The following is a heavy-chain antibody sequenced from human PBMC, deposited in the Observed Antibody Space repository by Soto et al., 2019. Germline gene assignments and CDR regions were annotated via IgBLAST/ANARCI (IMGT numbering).Heavy chain of an antibody. D-gene: IGHD3-10*01. CDR1: GGSISSGGYY. CDR2: IYYSGST. J-gene: IGHJ5*02. CDR3: ARGNSGRTYNWFDP. Sequence: QVQLQESGPGLVKPSQTLSLTCTVSGGSISSGGYYWSWIRQHPGKGLEWIGYIYYSGSTYYNPSLKSRVTISVDTSKNQFSLKLSSVTAADTAVYYCARGNSGRTYNWFDPWGQGTLVTVSS. V-gene: IGHV4-31*03.